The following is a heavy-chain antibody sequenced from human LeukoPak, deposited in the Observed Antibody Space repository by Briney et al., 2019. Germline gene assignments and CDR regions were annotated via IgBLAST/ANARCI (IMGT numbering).Heavy chain of an antibody. D-gene: IGHD6-13*01. CDR2: IYYSGLT. V-gene: IGHV4-39*07. CDR1: GGSVSSSSYY. Sequence: PSETLSLTCTVSGGSVSSSSYYWAWIRQPPGKGLERIGSIYYSGLTNYSPSLKSRVTISLDTSENQFSLNINFVTAADTAVYYCARRSLGVAAAGTYDYWGQGTLVTVSS. J-gene: IGHJ4*02. CDR3: ARRSLGVAAAGTYDY.